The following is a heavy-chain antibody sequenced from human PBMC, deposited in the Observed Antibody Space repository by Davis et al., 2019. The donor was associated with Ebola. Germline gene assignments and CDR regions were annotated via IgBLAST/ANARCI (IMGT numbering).Heavy chain of an antibody. Sequence: PSETLSLTCTVSGDSISSHYWSWIRQPPGKGLEWIGYISYSGNTNYNPSLKSRVTVSVDTSKNQFSLQLSSVTAADTAVYYCTRALMTYSTLTTRYYYYGVDVWGQGTTVTVSS. CDR3: TRALMTYSTLTTRYYYYGVDV. CDR2: ISYSGNT. V-gene: IGHV4-59*11. J-gene: IGHJ6*02. D-gene: IGHD4-11*01. CDR1: GDSISSHY.